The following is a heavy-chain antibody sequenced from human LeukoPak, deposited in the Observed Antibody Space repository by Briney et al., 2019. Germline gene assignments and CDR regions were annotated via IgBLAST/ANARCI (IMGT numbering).Heavy chain of an antibody. CDR3: VRGPSSGYYYDY. Sequence: SQTLSLTCTVSGGSISSGGYYWSWIRQHPGKGLEWIGYIYYSGSTYYNPSLKSRVTISVDTSKNQFSLKLSSVTAADTAVYYCVRGPSSGYYYDYWGQGTLVTVSS. CDR2: IYYSGST. CDR1: GGSISSGGYY. J-gene: IGHJ4*02. V-gene: IGHV4-31*03. D-gene: IGHD3-22*01.